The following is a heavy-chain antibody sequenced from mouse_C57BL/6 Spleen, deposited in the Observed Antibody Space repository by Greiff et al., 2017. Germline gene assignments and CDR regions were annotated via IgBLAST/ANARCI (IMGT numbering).Heavy chain of an antibody. D-gene: IGHD1-1*01. CDR3: ARWGRITTVGYFDY. Sequence: QVQLQQPGAELVMPGASVKLSCKASGYTFTSYWMHWVQQRPGQGLEWIGAIDPSDSYTNYPQTFKGTFTFTVDKSSSTAYMQLSSLTSEDSAVYYCARWGRITTVGYFDYWGQGTSLTVSS. V-gene: IGHV1-69*01. J-gene: IGHJ2*02. CDR2: IDPSDSYT. CDR1: GYTFTSYW.